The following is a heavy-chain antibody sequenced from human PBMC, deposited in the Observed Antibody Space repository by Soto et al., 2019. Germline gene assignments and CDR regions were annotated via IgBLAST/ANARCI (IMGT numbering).Heavy chain of an antibody. CDR2: ISYDGSNK. CDR1: GFTFSNFA. CDR3: ARDSYYDSSGFSYYFDY. D-gene: IGHD3-22*01. V-gene: IGHV3-30-3*01. Sequence: GGSLRLSCAASGFTFSNFAMHWVRQAPGKGLEWVAVISYDGSNKYYADSVKDRFTISRDNSKNTLYLQMNSLRAEDTAVYYCARDSYYDSSGFSYYFDYWGQGTLVTVSS. J-gene: IGHJ4*02.